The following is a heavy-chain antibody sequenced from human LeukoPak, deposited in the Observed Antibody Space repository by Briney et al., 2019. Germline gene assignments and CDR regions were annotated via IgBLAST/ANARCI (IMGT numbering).Heavy chain of an antibody. CDR2: IFYSGGT. CDR1: GGSMTNYY. Sequence: PSETLPLTCSVSGGSMTNYYWSWIRQSPGKGLEWIGYIFYSGGTDYNPSLKSRVTISVDTSKNQFSLRLRSVTAADTAVYYCARERNYPRSNAFDIWGQGKRVTVSS. V-gene: IGHV4-59*01. D-gene: IGHD5-24*01. J-gene: IGHJ3*02. CDR3: ARERNYPRSNAFDI.